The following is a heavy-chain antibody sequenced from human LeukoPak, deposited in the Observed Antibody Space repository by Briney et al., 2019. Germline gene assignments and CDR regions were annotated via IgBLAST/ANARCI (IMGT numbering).Heavy chain of an antibody. Sequence: GGSLRLSCAASGLTFSGHEMNWVRQAPGKGLEWISSISSSGNTRYYADSVKGRFTISRDNAKNSLYLQMNSLRAEDTAVYYCARDCGGGSCYGPYDAFDIWGQGTMVTVSS. J-gene: IGHJ3*02. CDR1: GLTFSGHE. D-gene: IGHD2-15*01. V-gene: IGHV3-48*03. CDR2: ISSSGNTR. CDR3: ARDCGGGSCYGPYDAFDI.